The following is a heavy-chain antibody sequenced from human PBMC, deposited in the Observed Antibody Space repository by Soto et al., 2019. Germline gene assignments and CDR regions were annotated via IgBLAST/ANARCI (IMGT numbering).Heavy chain of an antibody. CDR2: ISTSSGTI. V-gene: IGHV3-48*02. Sequence: GGSLRLSCAASGFTFSSYSMSWVRQAPGKGLKWVSYISTSSGTIYYADSVKGRFTISRDNAKNSLYLQMNSLRDEDTAIYYCARAMWRSRYFDLWGRGTLVTVSS. J-gene: IGHJ2*01. CDR3: ARAMWRSRYFDL. D-gene: IGHD2-21*01. CDR1: GFTFSSYS.